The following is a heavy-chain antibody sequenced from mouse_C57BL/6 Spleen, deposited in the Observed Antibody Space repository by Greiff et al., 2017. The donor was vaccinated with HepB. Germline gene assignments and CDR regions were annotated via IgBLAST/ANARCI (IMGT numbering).Heavy chain of an antibody. CDR1: GYTFTSYW. CDR2: IHPNSGST. V-gene: IGHV1-64*01. CDR3: ARSGTSWFAY. D-gene: IGHD4-1*01. Sequence: VQLQQSGAELVKPGASVKLSCKASGYTFTSYWMHWVKQRPGQGLEWIGMIHPNSGSTNYNEKFKSKATLTVDKSSSTPYMQLSSLTSEDSAVYFWARSGTSWFAYWGQGTLVTVSA. J-gene: IGHJ3*01.